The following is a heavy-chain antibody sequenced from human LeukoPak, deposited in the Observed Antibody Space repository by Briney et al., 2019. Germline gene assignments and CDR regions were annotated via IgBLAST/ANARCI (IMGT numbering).Heavy chain of an antibody. CDR2: IYDSATT. Sequence: SETLSLTCTVSGGSVGSGNYYWSWIRQPPGKGLEWIGYIYDSATTSYNPSLKSRVTISINMSKNQFSLKLNSVTAADTAVYYCVRVALQMATPTLDYWGQGTLVTVSS. CDR3: VRVALQMATPTLDY. J-gene: IGHJ4*02. D-gene: IGHD5-24*01. V-gene: IGHV4-61*01. CDR1: GGSVGSGNYY.